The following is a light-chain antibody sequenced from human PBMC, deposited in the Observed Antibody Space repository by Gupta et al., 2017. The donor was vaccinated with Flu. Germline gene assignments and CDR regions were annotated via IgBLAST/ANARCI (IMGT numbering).Light chain of an antibody. CDR2: DVS. J-gene: IGLJ2*01. Sequence: ITITRARTSSAVGTYNFCSCHHQPPAKPHILLFYDVSSRPAEVSSRFSVSQSGDTASLTISVRQAEDAADYYCISYTSSTTVVFGGGTRLTVL. V-gene: IGLV2-14*04. CDR3: ISYTSSTTVV. CDR1: SSAVGTYNF.